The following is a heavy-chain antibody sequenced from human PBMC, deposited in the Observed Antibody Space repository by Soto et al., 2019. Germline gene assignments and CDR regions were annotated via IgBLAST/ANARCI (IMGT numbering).Heavy chain of an antibody. Sequence: QVELVQSGIEVKNPGSSVKVSCEASGDTFSNYAINWVRQAPGQGLEWMGGIIPFYDKPNYAENFLGRVTISADKFTATAYLEVSSLRSEDTAVYFCARGYRELFFYAMDVWGRGTPVIVSS. CDR3: ARGYRELFFYAMDV. CDR1: GDTFSNYA. J-gene: IGHJ6*02. D-gene: IGHD3-10*01. V-gene: IGHV1-69*06. CDR2: IIPFYDKP.